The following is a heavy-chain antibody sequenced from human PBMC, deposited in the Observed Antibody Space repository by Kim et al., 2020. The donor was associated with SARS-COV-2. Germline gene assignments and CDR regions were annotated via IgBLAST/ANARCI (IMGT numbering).Heavy chain of an antibody. CDR3: AREFIAAAGFDAFDI. CDR2: IYYSGST. D-gene: IGHD6-13*01. CDR1: GGSISSYY. V-gene: IGHV4-59*01. Sequence: SETLSLTCTVSGGSISSYYWSWIRQPPGKGLEWIGYIYYSGSTNYNPSLKSRVTISVDTSKNQFSLKLSSVTAADTAVYYCAREFIAAAGFDAFDIWGQGTMVTVSS. J-gene: IGHJ3*02.